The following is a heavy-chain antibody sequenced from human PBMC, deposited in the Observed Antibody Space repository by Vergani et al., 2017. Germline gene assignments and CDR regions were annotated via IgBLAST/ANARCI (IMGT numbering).Heavy chain of an antibody. V-gene: IGHV3-30*02. CDR1: GYSFSRNW. D-gene: IGHD1-26*01. J-gene: IGHJ6*02. CDR2: IRYDGSNP. Sequence: VQLEQSGAAVKKPGESLEISCKGSGYSFSRNWIAWVRQAPGKGLAWVAFIRYDGSNPQYIDSVKGRFTISRDNSKDTLFLQMNGLRPEDTGTYFCAKKGGSLYYYGVDVWGQGTTITVSS. CDR3: AKKGGSLYYYGVDV.